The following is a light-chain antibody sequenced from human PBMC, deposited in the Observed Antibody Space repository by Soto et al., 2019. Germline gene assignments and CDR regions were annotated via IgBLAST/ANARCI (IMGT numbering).Light chain of an antibody. V-gene: IGKV1-39*01. CDR2: SAS. CDR1: QTINNY. J-gene: IGKJ2*01. CDR3: QQSSSTPHT. Sequence: DIQMTQSPSSLSASLGDRVTITCRASQTINNYLHWYQQRPGKAPKLLIYSASSLQTGVPPRFSGSGSGTHFTLTISSLQPEDFATCYCQQSSSTPHTFGQGTIVEIK.